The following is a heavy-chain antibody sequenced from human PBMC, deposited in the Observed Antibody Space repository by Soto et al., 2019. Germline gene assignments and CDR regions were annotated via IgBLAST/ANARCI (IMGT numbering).Heavy chain of an antibody. CDR2: ISYDGSNK. V-gene: IGHV3-30-3*01. CDR1: GYTFRNYA. CDR3: AGVPDPFYCDSSGPQISVGY. J-gene: IGHJ4*02. D-gene: IGHD3-22*01. Sequence: DLVESGGGVVQPGRSHRLSCVVSAASGYTFRNYAIHWVRQAPGKGLEWVAVISYDGSNKYYADSVRGRFTVPGDNPDTSLSLQVERVKAEHTAGCYGAGVPDPFYCDSSGPQISVGYWGQGSLVTVSS.